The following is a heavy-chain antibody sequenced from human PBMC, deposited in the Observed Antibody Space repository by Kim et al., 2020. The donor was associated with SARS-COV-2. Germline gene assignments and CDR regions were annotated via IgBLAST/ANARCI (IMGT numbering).Heavy chain of an antibody. J-gene: IGHJ4*02. V-gene: IGHV3-30*18. CDR2: ISYDGSNK. CDR3: AKAAATVTTSLDY. CDR1: GFTFSSYG. D-gene: IGHD4-17*01. Sequence: GGSLRLSCAASGFTFSSYGMHWVRQAPGKGLEWVAVISYDGSNKYYADSVKGRFTISRDNFKNTLYLQMNSLRAEDTAVYYCAKAAATVTTSLDYWGQGT.